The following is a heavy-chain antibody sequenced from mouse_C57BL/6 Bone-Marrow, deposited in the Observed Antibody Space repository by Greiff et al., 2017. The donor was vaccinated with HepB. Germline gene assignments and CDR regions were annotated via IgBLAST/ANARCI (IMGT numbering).Heavy chain of an antibody. D-gene: IGHD2-5*01. J-gene: IGHJ4*01. V-gene: IGHV1-54*01. CDR1: GYAFTNYL. CDR2: INPGSGGT. CDR3: AREVTHYYAMDY. Sequence: QVQLQQSGAELVRPGTSVKVSCKASGYAFTNYLIEWVKQRPGQGLEWIGVINPGSGGTNYNEKFKGKATLTADKSSSTAYMQLSSLTSEDSAVYFCAREVTHYYAMDYWGQGTSVTVSS.